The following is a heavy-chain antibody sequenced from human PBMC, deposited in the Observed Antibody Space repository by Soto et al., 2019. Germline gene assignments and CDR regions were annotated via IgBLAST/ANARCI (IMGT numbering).Heavy chain of an antibody. V-gene: IGHV1-18*01. CDR2: ISAYNGNT. D-gene: IGHD3-22*01. CDR1: GYTFTSYG. Sequence: QVQLVQSGAEGKKPGASGKVSCKASGYTFTSYGISWVRQAPGQGLEWLGWISAYNGNTNYAQKLQGRVTMTTDTSTSTAYMELRSLRSDDTAVYYCARDYYDSSGYYLPVPFDYWGQGTLVTVSS. J-gene: IGHJ4*02. CDR3: ARDYYDSSGYYLPVPFDY.